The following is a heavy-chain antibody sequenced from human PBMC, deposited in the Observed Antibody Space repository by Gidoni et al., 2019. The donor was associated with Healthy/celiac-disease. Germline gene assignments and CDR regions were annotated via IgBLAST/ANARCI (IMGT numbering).Heavy chain of an antibody. J-gene: IGHJ5*02. CDR1: GGSISSSSYY. CDR3: ARGSEQLVPWWFDP. Sequence: QLQLQESGPGLVKLSETLSLTCTVPGGSISSSSYYWGWIRQPPGKGLEWIGSIYYSGSTYYNPSLNSRVTISVDTSKNQFSLKLSSVTAADTAVYYCARGSEQLVPWWFDPWGQGTLVTVSS. V-gene: IGHV4-39*07. D-gene: IGHD6-13*01. CDR2: IYYSGST.